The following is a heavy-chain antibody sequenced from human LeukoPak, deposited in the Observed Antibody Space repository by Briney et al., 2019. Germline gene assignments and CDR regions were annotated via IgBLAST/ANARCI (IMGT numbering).Heavy chain of an antibody. D-gene: IGHD3-22*01. CDR1: GGSSSGYY. Sequence: PSETLSLTCAVYGGSSSGYYWSWIRQPPGKGLEWIGEINHSGSTNYNPSLKSRVTISVDTSKNQFSLKLSSVTAADTAVYYCARGGDSSGYYYPVFDYWGQGTLVTVSS. V-gene: IGHV4-34*01. CDR2: INHSGST. J-gene: IGHJ4*02. CDR3: ARGGDSSGYYYPVFDY.